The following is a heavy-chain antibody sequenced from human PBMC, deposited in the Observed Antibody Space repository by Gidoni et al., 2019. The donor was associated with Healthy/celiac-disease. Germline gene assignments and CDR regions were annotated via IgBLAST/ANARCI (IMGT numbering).Heavy chain of an antibody. CDR1: GVSFSGYY. CDR3: ARGKGIQLWWAFDY. Sequence: QVQLPQWGAGLLMPSETMSLTCAVYGVSFSGYYWSWIRQPPGKGLEWIGEINHSGSTNYNPSLKSRVTISVDTSKNQFSLKLSSVTAADTAVYYCARGKGIQLWWAFDYWGQGTLVTVSS. J-gene: IGHJ4*02. D-gene: IGHD5-18*01. CDR2: INHSGST. V-gene: IGHV4-34*01.